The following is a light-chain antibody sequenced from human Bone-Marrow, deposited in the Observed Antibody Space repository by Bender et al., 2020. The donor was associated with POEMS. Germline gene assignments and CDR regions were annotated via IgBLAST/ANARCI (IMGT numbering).Light chain of an antibody. CDR2: KDN. J-gene: IGLJ2*01. CDR1: TFPKQY. CDR3: CSADSGGKHVV. V-gene: IGLV3-25*02. Sequence: SYELTQPPSVSVSPGQTARITCSGETFPKQYAYWYQQKAGQAPVLVIHKDNERSSGIPERFSGSSSGTVATLSISVAQVEDEGDYYCCSADSGGKHVVFGGGTKVTVL.